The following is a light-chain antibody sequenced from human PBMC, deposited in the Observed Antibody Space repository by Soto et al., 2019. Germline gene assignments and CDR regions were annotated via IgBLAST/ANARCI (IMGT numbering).Light chain of an antibody. V-gene: IGLV1-44*01. CDR2: HND. CDR1: SSNIGSNT. Sequence: QSVLTQPPSASATPGQRVTISCSGSSSNIGSNTVNWYQQVPGAAPRLLIYHNDHRPSGVPDRISGSKSGTSASLAISGLQSEDEADYYCSSWDGSLRGGLFGGGTKVTVL. CDR3: SSWDGSLRGGL. J-gene: IGLJ3*02.